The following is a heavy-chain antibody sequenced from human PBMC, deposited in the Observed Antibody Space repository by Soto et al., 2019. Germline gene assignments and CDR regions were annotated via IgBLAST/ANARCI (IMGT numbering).Heavy chain of an antibody. V-gene: IGHV3-33*01. CDR3: AREAVFGVVISYYYMDV. CDR2: IWYDGSNK. D-gene: IGHD3-3*01. CDR1: GFTFSSYG. J-gene: IGHJ6*03. Sequence: LRLSCAASGFTFSSYGMHWVRQAPGKGLEWVAVIWYDGSNKYYADSVKGRFTISRDNSKNTLYLQMNSLRAEDTAVYYCAREAVFGVVISYYYMDVWGKGTTVTVSS.